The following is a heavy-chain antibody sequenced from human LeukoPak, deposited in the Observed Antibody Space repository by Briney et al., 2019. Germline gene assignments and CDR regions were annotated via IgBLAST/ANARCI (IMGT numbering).Heavy chain of an antibody. CDR2: ISSSGSTI. Sequence: GGSLRLSCAASGFTFSDYYMSWIRQAPGKGLEWVSYISSSGSTIYYADSVKGRFTISRDDAKNSLYLQMNSLRAEDTAVYYCAKRVYDSSGYYFDYWGQGTLVTVSS. D-gene: IGHD3-22*01. J-gene: IGHJ4*02. CDR3: AKRVYDSSGYYFDY. V-gene: IGHV3-11*04. CDR1: GFTFSDYY.